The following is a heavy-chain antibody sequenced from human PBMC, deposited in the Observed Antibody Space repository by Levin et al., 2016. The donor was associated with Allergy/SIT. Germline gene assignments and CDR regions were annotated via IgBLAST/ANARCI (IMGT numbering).Heavy chain of an antibody. V-gene: IGHV4-39*01. J-gene: IGHJ3*02. CDR3: ACPYSGHTSLGAFDI. CDR2: IYYSGST. Sequence: SETLSLTCTVSGGSISSSSYYWGWIRQPPGKGLEWIGSIYYSGSTYYNPSLKSRVTISVDTSKNQFSLKLSSVTAADTAVYYCACPYSGHTSLGAFDIWGQGTMVTVSS. CDR1: GGSISSSSYY. D-gene: IGHD5-12*01.